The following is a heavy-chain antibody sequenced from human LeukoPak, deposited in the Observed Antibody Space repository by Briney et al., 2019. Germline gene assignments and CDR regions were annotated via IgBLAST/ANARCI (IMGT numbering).Heavy chain of an antibody. V-gene: IGHV3-21*01. CDR1: GFTFSSYS. CDR3: ARDFYSATVVTPSWDY. D-gene: IGHD4-23*01. CDR2: ISSSSSYL. Sequence: GGSLRLSCAASGFTFSSYSMNWVRQAPGKGLEWVSSISSSSSYLYYADPVKGRFTISRDNAKNSLYLQMNSLRAEDTAVYYCARDFYSATVVTPSWDYWGQGTLVTVSS. J-gene: IGHJ4*02.